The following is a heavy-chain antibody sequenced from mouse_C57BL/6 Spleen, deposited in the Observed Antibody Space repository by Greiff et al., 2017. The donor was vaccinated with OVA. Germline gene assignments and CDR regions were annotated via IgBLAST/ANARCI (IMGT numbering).Heavy chain of an antibody. D-gene: IGHD2-10*02. Sequence: EVQRVESGGGLVQPGGSLSLSCAASGFTFTDYYMSWVRQPPGKALEWLGFIRNKANGYTTEYSASVKGRFTISRDNSQSILYLQMNALRAEDSATYYCARLEGYGDYAMDYWGQGTSVTVSS. J-gene: IGHJ4*01. CDR2: IRNKANGYTT. CDR3: ARLEGYGDYAMDY. V-gene: IGHV7-3*01. CDR1: GFTFTDYY.